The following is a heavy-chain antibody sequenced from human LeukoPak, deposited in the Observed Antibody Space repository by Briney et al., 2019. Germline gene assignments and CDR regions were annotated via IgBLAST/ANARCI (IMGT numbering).Heavy chain of an antibody. D-gene: IGHD2-2*01. J-gene: IGHJ4*02. V-gene: IGHV4-39*01. CDR1: GGSISSSSYY. Sequence: SETLSLTCTVSGGSISSSSYYWGWIRQPPGKGLEWIGSIYYSGSTYYNPSLKSRVTISVDTPKNQFSLKLSSVTAADTAVYYCARPGYCSSTSCYLDYWGQGTLVTVSS. CDR3: ARPGYCSSTSCYLDY. CDR2: IYYSGST.